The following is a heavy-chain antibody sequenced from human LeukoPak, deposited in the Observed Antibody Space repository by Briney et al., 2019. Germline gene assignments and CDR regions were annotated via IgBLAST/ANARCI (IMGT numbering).Heavy chain of an antibody. J-gene: IGHJ4*02. Sequence: SETLSLTCAVYGGTFSDYSWSWTRQTPDKGLEWIGEIDHRGSTKYNPSLKSRATISIDTSKKRFSLKLSSVTAADTAVYYCATRLPTDYWGQGTLVTVSS. CDR1: GGTFSDYS. D-gene: IGHD5-12*01. CDR3: ATRLPTDY. V-gene: IGHV4-34*08. CDR2: IDHRGST.